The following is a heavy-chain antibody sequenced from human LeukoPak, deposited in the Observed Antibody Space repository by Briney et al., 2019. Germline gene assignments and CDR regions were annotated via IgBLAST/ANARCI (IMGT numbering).Heavy chain of an antibody. CDR3: ARGIAAAVGGAFDI. Sequence: GGSLRLSCAASGFTVSSNYMSWVRQAPGKGLEWVSVIYSGGSTYYADSVKGRFTISRDYSKNTLHLQMNSLRAEDTAVYYCARGIAAAVGGAFDIWGQGTMVTVSS. V-gene: IGHV3-53*01. CDR1: GFTVSSNY. D-gene: IGHD6-13*01. J-gene: IGHJ3*02. CDR2: IYSGGST.